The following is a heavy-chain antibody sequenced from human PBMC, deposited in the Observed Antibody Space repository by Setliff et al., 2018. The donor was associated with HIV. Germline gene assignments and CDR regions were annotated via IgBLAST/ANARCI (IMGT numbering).Heavy chain of an antibody. CDR2: IDGSGSIT. J-gene: IGHJ4*02. D-gene: IGHD1-7*01. V-gene: IGHV3-23*01. CDR1: GFTFSTYG. CDR3: AKDPSSWELRATYFDY. Sequence: GGSLRLSCGASGFTFSTYGMNWVRQGPGKGLEWVSSIDGSGSITYDAHSMKGRFTISRDNSKNTLYLQMKSLRAEDTAAYYCAKDPSSWELRATYFDYWGQGTLVTVSS.